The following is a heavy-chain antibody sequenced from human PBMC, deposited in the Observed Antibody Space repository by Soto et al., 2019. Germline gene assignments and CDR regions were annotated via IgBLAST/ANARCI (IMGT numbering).Heavy chain of an antibody. J-gene: IGHJ4*01. V-gene: IGHV5-51*01. Sequence: XESLNISCKGCGYSFTSYWTGWVRQMPGKGLEWMGIIYPGDSDTRYSPSFQGQVTISADKSISTAYLQWSSLKASDTAMYYCARRAGSSGWYETFYFDYRGQRTLVTVSS. D-gene: IGHD6-19*01. CDR1: GYSFTSYW. CDR2: IYPGDSDT. CDR3: ARRAGSSGWYETFYFDY.